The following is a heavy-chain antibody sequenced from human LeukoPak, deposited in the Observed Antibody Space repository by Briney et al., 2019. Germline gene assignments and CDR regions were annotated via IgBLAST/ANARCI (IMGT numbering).Heavy chain of an antibody. D-gene: IGHD5-18*01. J-gene: IGHJ4*02. CDR1: GFTFSGYA. CDR2: ISGSGGST. V-gene: IGHV3-23*01. CDR3: AKDIRGYSYGPLDY. Sequence: GGSLRLSCAASGFTFSGYAMSWVRQAPGKGLEWVSAISGSGGSTYYADSVKGRFTISRDNSKNTLYLQMNSLRAEDTAVYYCAKDIRGYSYGPLDYWGQGTLVTVSS.